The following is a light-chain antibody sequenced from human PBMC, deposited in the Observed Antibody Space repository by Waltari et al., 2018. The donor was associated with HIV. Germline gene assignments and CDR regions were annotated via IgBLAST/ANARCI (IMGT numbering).Light chain of an antibody. CDR2: WAS. J-gene: IGKJ1*01. CDR3: QQYYSTPWT. Sequence: DIVMTQSPNSLAVSLGERAPINCKSSQTVLDRSNNKKGLAWYQQKPGQSPKLLIYWASTRESGVPDRFRGSGSGTDFSLTISGLQPEDVAVYYCQQYYSTPWTFGQGTKVEIK. CDR1: QTVLDRSNNKKG. V-gene: IGKV4-1*01.